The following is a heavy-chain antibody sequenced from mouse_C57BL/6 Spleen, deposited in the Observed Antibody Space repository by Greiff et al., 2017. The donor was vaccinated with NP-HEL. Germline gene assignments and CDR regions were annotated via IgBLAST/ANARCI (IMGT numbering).Heavy chain of an antibody. CDR1: GYTFTSYG. CDR2: IYPRSGNT. V-gene: IGHV1-81*01. CDR3: ARGGVYGSSPAWFAY. J-gene: IGHJ3*01. Sequence: QVHVKQSGAELARPGASVKLSCKASGYTFTSYGISWVKQRTGQGLEWIGEIYPRSGNTYYNEKFKGKATLTADKSSSTAYMELRSLTSEDSAVYFCARGGVYGSSPAWFAYWGQGTLVTVSA. D-gene: IGHD1-1*01.